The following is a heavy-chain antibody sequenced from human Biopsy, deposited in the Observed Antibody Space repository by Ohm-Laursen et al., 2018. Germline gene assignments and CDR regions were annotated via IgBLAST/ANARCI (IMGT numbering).Heavy chain of an antibody. CDR2: NIPIIGTG. CDR1: GGTFSNYG. V-gene: IGHV1-69*06. J-gene: IGHJ1*01. CDR3: ATKLTGYFHH. D-gene: IGHD3-9*01. Sequence: SVKVSCKAPGGTFSNYGVNWVRQAPGQGLEWLGGNIPIIGTGNYAQKFQDRVTVAADTSTSTATMELRSLRSDDTAVYYCATKLTGYFHHWGQGTLVIVSS.